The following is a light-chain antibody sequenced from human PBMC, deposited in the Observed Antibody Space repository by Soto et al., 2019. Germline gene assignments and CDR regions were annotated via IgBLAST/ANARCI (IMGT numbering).Light chain of an antibody. J-gene: IGKJ1*01. CDR1: QSVSSN. V-gene: IGKV3-15*01. CDR2: GAS. Sequence: EVVMTQSPATLSVSPGERATLSCRASQSVSSNLAWFQQKPGQAPRLLIYGASTRATAIPARFSGRGSGTDFTLTISSLQSEDFAVYYCQQYNNWPRTFGQGTKVDIK. CDR3: QQYNNWPRT.